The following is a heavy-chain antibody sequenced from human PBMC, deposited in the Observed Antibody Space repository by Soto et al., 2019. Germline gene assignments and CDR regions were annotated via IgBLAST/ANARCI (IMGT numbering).Heavy chain of an antibody. D-gene: IGHD3-22*01. CDR1: GFAFSSYA. V-gene: IGHV3-23*01. Sequence: GGSLRLSCAASGFAFSSYAMSWVRQSPGKGLEWVSAISGSGGSTYYADSVKGRFTISRDNSKNTLYLQMNSLRAEDTAVYYCAKAEYYDSSGYYYYRHSKIDYWGQGTLVTVSS. J-gene: IGHJ4*02. CDR3: AKAEYYDSSGYYYYRHSKIDY. CDR2: ISGSGGST.